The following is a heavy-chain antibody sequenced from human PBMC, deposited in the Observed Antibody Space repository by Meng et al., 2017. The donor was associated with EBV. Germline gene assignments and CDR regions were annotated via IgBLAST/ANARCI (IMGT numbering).Heavy chain of an antibody. D-gene: IGHD6-13*01. V-gene: IGHV1-69*06. CDR3: ARAEIAAAGRLDY. CDR1: GGTFRRYA. J-gene: IGHJ4*02. CDR2: IIPIFGTA. Sequence: QVELVHSGAKVKKPWSSGKGPCKASGGTFRRYAISWVRQAPGQGLEWMGGIIPIFGTANYAQKFQGRVTITADKSTSTAYMELSSLRSEDTAVYYCARAEIAAAGRLDYWGQGTLVTVSS.